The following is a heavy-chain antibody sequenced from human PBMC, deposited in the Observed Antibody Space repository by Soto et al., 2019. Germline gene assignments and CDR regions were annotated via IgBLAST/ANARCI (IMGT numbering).Heavy chain of an antibody. V-gene: IGHV4-59*08. J-gene: IGHJ3*01. CDR2: MYNSGST. CDR3: ARWADCSGGNCGAFGV. D-gene: IGHD2-15*01. Sequence: QVRLQQSGPRLVKPSETLSLICSVSGVSITSYHWSCIRQPPGKGLEWIDYMYNSGSTDCNPSLQNRATISTNTSRNQLSLTLHSVTAADTAMYFCARWADCSGGNCGAFGVWGQGTTV. CDR1: GVSITSYH.